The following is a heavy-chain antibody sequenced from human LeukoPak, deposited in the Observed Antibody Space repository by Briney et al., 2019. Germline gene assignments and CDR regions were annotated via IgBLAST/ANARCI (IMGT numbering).Heavy chain of an antibody. V-gene: IGHV4-4*09. CDR2: IYSSGSN. D-gene: IGHD2-2*01. CDR1: DDSTSNYY. CDR3: ARRLGYCRTTACYWPWYFDL. Sequence: SETLSFTCTVSDDSTSNYYWSWIRQPPGGGLEWIGYIYSSGSNNSNPSLKSRVTISLDTSKNQFSLKLSSVTAADTAVYYCARRLGYCRTTACYWPWYFDLWGRGTLVAVSS. J-gene: IGHJ2*01.